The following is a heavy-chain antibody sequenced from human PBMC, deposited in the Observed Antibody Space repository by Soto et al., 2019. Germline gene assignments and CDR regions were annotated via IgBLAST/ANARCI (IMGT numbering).Heavy chain of an antibody. D-gene: IGHD3-16*02. J-gene: IGHJ4*02. CDR3: ASQDYVWGSYRYTPRYFDY. V-gene: IGHV4-39*01. CDR1: GGSISSSSYY. Sequence: SETLSLTCTVSGGSISSSSYYWGWIRQPPGKGLEWIGSIYYSGSTYYNPSLKSRVTISVDTSKNQFSLKLSSVTAADTAVYYCASQDYVWGSYRYTPRYFDYWGQGTLVTVSS. CDR2: IYYSGST.